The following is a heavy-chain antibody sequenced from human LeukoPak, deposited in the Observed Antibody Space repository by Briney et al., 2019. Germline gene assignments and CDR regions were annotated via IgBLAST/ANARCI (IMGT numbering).Heavy chain of an antibody. Sequence: PGRSLRLSCAASAFTFSSYAMHWVRQAPGKGLEWVAVISYDGSNKYYADSVKGRFTISRDNSKNTLYLQMNSLRAEDTAVYYCARAANAFDIWGQGTMVTVSS. CDR3: ARAANAFDI. CDR2: ISYDGSNK. J-gene: IGHJ3*02. V-gene: IGHV3-30*04. CDR1: AFTFSSYA.